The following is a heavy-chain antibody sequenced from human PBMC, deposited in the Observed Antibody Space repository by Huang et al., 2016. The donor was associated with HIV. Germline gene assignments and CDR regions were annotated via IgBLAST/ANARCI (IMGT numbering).Heavy chain of an antibody. D-gene: IGHD2-15*01. V-gene: IGHV3-74*01. CDR2: IKSDGSET. CDR1: GFSLSDYW. J-gene: IGHJ4*02. CDR3: ARGNSGFDC. Sequence: EVQLVESGGGLVQPGGSLRLSCAASGFSLSDYWMYWVRQAPGKGPVSLERIKSDGSETSYADSVKGRFTISRDNAKNTLYLQMNSLRVEDTAVYYCARGNSGFDCWGQGTLVTVSS.